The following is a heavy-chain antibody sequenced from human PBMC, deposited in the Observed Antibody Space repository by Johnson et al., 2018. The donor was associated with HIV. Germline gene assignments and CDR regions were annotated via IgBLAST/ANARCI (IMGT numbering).Heavy chain of an antibody. CDR2: IYSGGST. V-gene: IGHV3-53*01. CDR3: NTHKEYQQFWGSSGWYESGAFDI. Sequence: VQLVESGGGLIQPGGSLRLFCAASGFIVSSNYMRWVRQAPGKGLEWVSVIYSGGSTYYADSVKGRFTISRDNSKNTLDLQMNNLRAEDTAVYYCNTHKEYQQFWGSSGWYESGAFDIWGQGTMVTVSS. D-gene: IGHD6-19*01. J-gene: IGHJ3*02. CDR1: GFIVSSNY.